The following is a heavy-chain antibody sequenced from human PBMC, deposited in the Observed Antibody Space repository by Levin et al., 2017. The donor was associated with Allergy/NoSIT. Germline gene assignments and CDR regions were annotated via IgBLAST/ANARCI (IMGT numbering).Heavy chain of an antibody. CDR1: FFSIISFYYY. D-gene: IGHD3-3*01. CDR2: LSYTGSS. J-gene: IGHJ5*02. Sequence: SPPLSLPFPFSFFSIISFYYYFFLFFYPSFPFLSWLGRLSYTGSSHYNPSLQSRVTISVDTSKYHFSLNLSSVTAADTAVYYCARSSSLEWFDPWGQGTLVTVSS. V-gene: IGHV4-39*02. CDR3: ARSSSLEWFDP.